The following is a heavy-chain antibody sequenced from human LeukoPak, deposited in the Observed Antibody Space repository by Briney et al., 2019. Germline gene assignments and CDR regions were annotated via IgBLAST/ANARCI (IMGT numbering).Heavy chain of an antibody. CDR2: INHSGST. V-gene: IGHV4-34*01. CDR3: ATAVVPAAIPAWVPNNYYYYMDV. CDR1: GGSFSGYY. D-gene: IGHD2-2*02. Sequence: PSETLSLTCAVYGGSFSGYYWSWIRQPPGKGLEWIGEINHSGSTNYNPSLKSRVTISVDTSKNQFSLKLSSVTAADTAVYYCATAVVPAAIPAWVPNNYYYYMDVWGKGTTVTVSS. J-gene: IGHJ6*03.